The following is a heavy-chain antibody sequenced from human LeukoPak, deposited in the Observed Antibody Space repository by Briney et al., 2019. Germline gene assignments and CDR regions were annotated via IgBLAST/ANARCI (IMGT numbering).Heavy chain of an antibody. J-gene: IGHJ4*02. CDR1: GYSSTNYW. Sequence: GESLKISCKGSGYSSTNYWIGWVRQMPGKGREWMGIIYPGDSDTRYSPSFQGQVTISADKFLSTAYLQWSSLEASDNAMYYCARRDSGFEFFDYWGQGTLVTVSS. V-gene: IGHV5-51*01. CDR3: ARRDSGFEFFDY. CDR2: IYPGDSDT. D-gene: IGHD5-12*01.